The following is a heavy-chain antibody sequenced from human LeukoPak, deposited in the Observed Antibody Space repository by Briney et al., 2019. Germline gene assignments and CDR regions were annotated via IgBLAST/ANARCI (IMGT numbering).Heavy chain of an antibody. CDR3: VRLRRNSDRSYYYYYYDS. J-gene: IGHJ5*01. D-gene: IGHD3-10*01. Sequence: KTGGSLRLSCVASGLTFSDYSINWVRRAPGKGLEWVSSINPTSTSIYYADAGRGRVTIARVNAKSSLYLQMDSLRAEDTAVYYCVRLRRNSDRSYYYYYYDSWGQGILVTVSS. CDR2: INPTSTSI. CDR1: GLTFSDYS. V-gene: IGHV3-21*01.